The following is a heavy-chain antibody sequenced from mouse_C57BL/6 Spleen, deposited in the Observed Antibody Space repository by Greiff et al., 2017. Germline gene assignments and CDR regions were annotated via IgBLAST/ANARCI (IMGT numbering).Heavy chain of an antibody. Sequence: VQLQQSGPELVKPGASVKISCKASGYAFSSSWMNWVKQRPGKGLEWIGRIYPGDGDTNYNGKFKGKATLTADKSSSTAYMQLSSLTSEDSAVYFGATPTTVVPYFDYWGQGTTLTVSS. CDR2: IYPGDGDT. V-gene: IGHV1-82*01. CDR1: GYAFSSSW. CDR3: ATPTTVVPYFDY. D-gene: IGHD1-1*01. J-gene: IGHJ2*01.